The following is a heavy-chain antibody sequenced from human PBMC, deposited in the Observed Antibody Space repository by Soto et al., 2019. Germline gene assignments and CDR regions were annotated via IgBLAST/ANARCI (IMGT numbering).Heavy chain of an antibody. D-gene: IGHD2-15*01. CDR2: FDPEDGET. Sequence: GASVKVSCKVSGYTLTELSMHWVRQAPGKGLEWMGGFDPEDGETIYAQKFQGRVTMTEDTSTDTAYMELSSLRSEDTAVYYCATNINSSDIVVVVAAFIFDYWGQGTLVTVSS. CDR3: ATNINSSDIVVVVAAFIFDY. V-gene: IGHV1-24*01. J-gene: IGHJ4*02. CDR1: GYTLTELS.